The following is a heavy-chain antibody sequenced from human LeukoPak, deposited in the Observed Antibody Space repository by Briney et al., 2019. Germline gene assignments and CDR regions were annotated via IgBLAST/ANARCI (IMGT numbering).Heavy chain of an antibody. CDR1: GFTFSSYA. D-gene: IGHD2-2*02. V-gene: IGHV3-30-3*01. CDR3: AREQGYCSSTSCYKPFDY. CDR2: ISYDGSNK. Sequence: GRSLRLSCAASGFTFSSYAMHWVRQAPGEGLEWVAVISYDGSNKYYADSVKGRFTISRDNSKNTLYLQMNSLRAEDTAVYYCAREQGYCSSTSCYKPFDYWGQGTLVTVSS. J-gene: IGHJ4*02.